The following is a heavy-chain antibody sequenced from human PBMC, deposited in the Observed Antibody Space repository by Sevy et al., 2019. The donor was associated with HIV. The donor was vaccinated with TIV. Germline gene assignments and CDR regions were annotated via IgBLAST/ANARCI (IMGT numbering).Heavy chain of an antibody. CDR2: IYYSGRT. CDR3: ARTTPYYYYGMDV. CDR1: DDSISGYY. J-gene: IGHJ6*02. Sequence: SETLSLTCTVSDDSISGYYWSWIRQPPGKGLQWIGYIYYSGRTNYNPSLKSRATISADMSTNHFSLKLSSVTAADTAVYYCARTTPYYYYGMDVWGQRTTVTVSS. D-gene: IGHD4-17*01. V-gene: IGHV4-59*01.